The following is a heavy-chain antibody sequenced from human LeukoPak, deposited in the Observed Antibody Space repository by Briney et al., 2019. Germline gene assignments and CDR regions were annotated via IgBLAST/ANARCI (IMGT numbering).Heavy chain of an antibody. CDR3: ARARRTGSSWYSTYYYYYMDV. V-gene: IGHV4-59*01. CDR2: IYYSGST. J-gene: IGHJ6*03. Sequence: SETLSLTCTVSGGSISSYYWSWIRQPPGKGLEWIGYIYYSGSTNYNPSLKSRVTISVDTSKNQFSLKLSSVTAADTAVYYCARARRTGSSWYSTYYYYYMDVWGKGTTVTVS. CDR1: GGSISSYY. D-gene: IGHD6-13*01.